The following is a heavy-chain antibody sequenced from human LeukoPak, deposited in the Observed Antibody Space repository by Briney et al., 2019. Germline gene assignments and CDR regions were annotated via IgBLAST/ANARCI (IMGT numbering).Heavy chain of an antibody. CDR3: ARDHNWFDP. V-gene: IGHV1-18*04. Sequence: ASVKVSCKASGYTFTSYDISWVRQAPGQGLEGMRWISAYNVNTNYAQKLQARVTMTTDTSTSTGYMELRSLRSDDTAVYYCARDHNWFDPGGQGTLVTVSS. CDR2: ISAYNVNT. J-gene: IGHJ5*02. CDR1: GYTFTSYD.